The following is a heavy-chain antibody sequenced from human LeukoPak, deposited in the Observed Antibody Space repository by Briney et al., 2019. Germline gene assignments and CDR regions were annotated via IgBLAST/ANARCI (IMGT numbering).Heavy chain of an antibody. CDR2: IYNSGST. Sequence: PSETLSLTCAVYGGSFSGSNWSWIRQPPGKGLEWIGEIYNSGSTIYNPSLKSRVTISVDTSKNQFSLNLISVTAADTAVYYCARHSSLLAWFDPWGQGTLVTVSS. J-gene: IGHJ5*02. D-gene: IGHD1-26*01. CDR3: ARHSSLLAWFDP. CDR1: GGSFSGSN. V-gene: IGHV4-34*01.